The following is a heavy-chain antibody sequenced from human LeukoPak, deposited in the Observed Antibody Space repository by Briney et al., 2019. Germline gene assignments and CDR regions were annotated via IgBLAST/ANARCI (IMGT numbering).Heavy chain of an antibody. Sequence: RASVKVSCKASGYSFTSYGIGWVRQAPGQGLEWVGWISIYNGETYYTQSLQDRVTITTDTSTNTVYMELRSLRSDDTAVYYCARACHLVVVTAEGGWLDPWGQGTPVTVSS. CDR1: GYSFTSYG. J-gene: IGHJ5*02. CDR2: ISIYNGET. CDR3: ARACHLVVVTAEGGWLDP. D-gene: IGHD2-21*02. V-gene: IGHV1-18*01.